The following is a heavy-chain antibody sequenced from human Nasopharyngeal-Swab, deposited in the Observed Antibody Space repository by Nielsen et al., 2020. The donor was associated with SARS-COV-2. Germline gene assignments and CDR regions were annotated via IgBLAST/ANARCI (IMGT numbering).Heavy chain of an antibody. CDR2: ISGSGGST. J-gene: IGHJ4*02. V-gene: IGHV3-23*01. CDR1: GFTFSSYA. D-gene: IGHD6-19*01. Sequence: GESLKISCAASGFTFSSYAMSWVRQAPGKGLEWVSAISGSGGSTYYADSVKGRFTTSRDNSKNTLYLQMNSLRAEDTAVYYCAKKLSSGWYGPFDYWGQGTLVTVSS. CDR3: AKKLSSGWYGPFDY.